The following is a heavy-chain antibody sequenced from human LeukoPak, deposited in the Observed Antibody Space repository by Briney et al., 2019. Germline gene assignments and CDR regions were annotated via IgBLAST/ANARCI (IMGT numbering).Heavy chain of an antibody. CDR2: ISSSSSYI. CDR1: GFTFCSYS. D-gene: IGHD2-2*01. Sequence: AGGSLRLSCAASGFTFCSYSMNWVRQAPGKGLEWVSSISSSSSYIYYADSVKGRFTISRDNAKNSLYLQMNSLRAEDTAVYYCARVAIVVVPAAPLDPWGQGTLVTVSS. J-gene: IGHJ5*02. CDR3: ARVAIVVVPAAPLDP. V-gene: IGHV3-21*01.